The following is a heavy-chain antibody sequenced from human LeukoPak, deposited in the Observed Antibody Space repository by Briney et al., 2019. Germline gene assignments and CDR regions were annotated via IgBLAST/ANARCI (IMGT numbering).Heavy chain of an antibody. CDR2: IYYSGST. CDR3: ARVSKFWGYTTLFDY. CDR1: GGSISSYY. D-gene: IGHD3-16*01. J-gene: IGHJ4*02. Sequence: SETLSLTCTVSGGSISSYYWSWIRQPPGKGLEWIGYIYYSGSTNYNPSLKSRVTISVDTSKNQFSLKLSSVTAADTAVYYCARVSKFWGYTTLFDYWGQGTLVTVSS. V-gene: IGHV4-59*01.